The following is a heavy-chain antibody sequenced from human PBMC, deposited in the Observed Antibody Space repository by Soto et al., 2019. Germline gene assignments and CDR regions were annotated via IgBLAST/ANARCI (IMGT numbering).Heavy chain of an antibody. J-gene: IGHJ6*02. CDR2: ISYDGSNK. V-gene: IGHV3-30*18. CDR1: GFTFSSYG. Sequence: QVQLVESGGGVVQPGRSLRLSCAASGFTFSSYGMHWVRQAPGKGLEWVAVISYDGSNKYYADSVKGRFTISRDNSKNPLYLQMNSLRAEDTAVYYCAKDQERRYGSGSPRYYYYYGMDVWGQGTTVTVSS. D-gene: IGHD3-10*01. CDR3: AKDQERRYGSGSPRYYYYYGMDV.